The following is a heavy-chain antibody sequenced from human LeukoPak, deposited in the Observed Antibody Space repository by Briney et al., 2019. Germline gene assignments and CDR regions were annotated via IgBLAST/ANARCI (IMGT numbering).Heavy chain of an antibody. J-gene: IGHJ4*02. D-gene: IGHD4-23*01. CDR1: GFTFSDHY. CDR3: ARGDYGGDYFDY. Sequence: GGSLRLSCEVSGFTFSDHYMSWIRQAPGKRLEWDSYISSGSTYTNYADSVEGRFTISRDNAKNSLYLQMNSLRAEDTAVYYCARGDYGGDYFDYWGQGTLVTVSS. V-gene: IGHV3-11*05. CDR2: ISSGSTYT.